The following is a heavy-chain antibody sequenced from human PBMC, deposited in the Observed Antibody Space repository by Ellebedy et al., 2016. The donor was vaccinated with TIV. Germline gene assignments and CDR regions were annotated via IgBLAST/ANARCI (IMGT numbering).Heavy chain of an antibody. J-gene: IGHJ4*02. CDR1: GFTFNNAW. D-gene: IGHD6-25*01. CDR2: IYSGGTT. Sequence: GGSLRLSCAASGFTFNNAWMSWVRQAPGKGLEWVSIIYSGGTTSYADSVKGRFTISRDNSMNTLYLQMNSLRAEDTAIYYCARGPIAASGHFDCWGQGTLVTVSS. V-gene: IGHV3-53*01. CDR3: ARGPIAASGHFDC.